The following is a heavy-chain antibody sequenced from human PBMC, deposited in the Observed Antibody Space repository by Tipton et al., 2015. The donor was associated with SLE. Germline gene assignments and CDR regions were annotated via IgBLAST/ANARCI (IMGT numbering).Heavy chain of an antibody. V-gene: IGHV3-53*01. CDR3: ARKVGSTIAFDI. Sequence: SLRLSCVASGFTVSSNYMSWVRQAPGKGLEWVSLIFSGGTTYYTDSVKGRFTISRDNSKDTLYLQMNSLRVEDTAVYYCARKVGSTIAFDIWGQGAMVTVSS. CDR2: IFSGGTT. D-gene: IGHD1-26*01. CDR1: GFTVSSNY. J-gene: IGHJ3*02.